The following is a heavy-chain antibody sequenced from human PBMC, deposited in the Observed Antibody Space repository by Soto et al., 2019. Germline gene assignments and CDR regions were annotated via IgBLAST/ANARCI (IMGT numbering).Heavy chain of an antibody. V-gene: IGHV1-24*01. Sequence: KVSGYTLTELSMHWVRQAPGKGLERMGGFDPEDGETIYAQKNQGRVTMTEDTSTDTAYMELSSLRSEDTAVYYFATDQLFGSYYVFWSGYHASTKYYYGMDVWGQGTTVTVSS. J-gene: IGHJ6*02. CDR2: FDPEDGET. D-gene: IGHD3-3*01. CDR1: GYTLTELS. CDR3: ATDQLFGSYYVFWSGYHASTKYYYGMDV.